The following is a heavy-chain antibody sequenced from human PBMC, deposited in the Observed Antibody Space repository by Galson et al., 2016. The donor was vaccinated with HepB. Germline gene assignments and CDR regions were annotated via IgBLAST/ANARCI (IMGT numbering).Heavy chain of an antibody. CDR1: GIIFNNYA. CDR3: VRDHSVVPTTAYNWFDP. D-gene: IGHD4-23*01. CDR2: ISFDGTKK. V-gene: IGHV3-30*04. Sequence: SLRLSCAASGIIFNNYAMHWVRQAPGKGLEWVALISFDGTKKYYADSVEGRFTISKDNAKNTLYLQMNSLRAEDTAVYFCVRDHSVVPTTAYNWFDPWGRGTLVTVSS. J-gene: IGHJ5*02.